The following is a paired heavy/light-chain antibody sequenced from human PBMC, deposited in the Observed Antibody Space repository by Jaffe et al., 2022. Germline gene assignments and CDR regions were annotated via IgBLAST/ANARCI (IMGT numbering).Heavy chain of an antibody. D-gene: IGHD3-10*01. J-gene: IGHJ6*03. CDR3: ARAFYYGSGSYYGSYYNYYMDV. Sequence: QVQLQESGPGLVKPSETLSLTCTVSGGSVSSGSYYWTWIRQPPGKGLEWIGCISDSGSTKYNPALKSRLTILVDMSRNQFSLKVSSVTAADTALYYCARAFYYGSGSYYGSYYNYYMDVWGKGTTVTVSS. CDR2: ISDSGST. V-gene: IGHV4-61*01. CDR1: GGSVSSGSYY.
Light chain of an antibody. CDR1: SSNIEDNY. J-gene: IGLJ3*02. CDR2: DNN. Sequence: QSVLTQPPSVSAAPGQKVTISCSGSSSNIEDNYVSWYQQLPGTAAPRLLIYDNNKRPSGIPDRFSGSKSGTSATLGITGLQTGDEADYYCGTWDSSLSAGVFGGGTQLTVL. V-gene: IGLV1-51*01. CDR3: GTWDSSLSAGV.